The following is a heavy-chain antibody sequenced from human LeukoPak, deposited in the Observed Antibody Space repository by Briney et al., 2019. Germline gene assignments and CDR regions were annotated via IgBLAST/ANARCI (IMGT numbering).Heavy chain of an antibody. CDR1: GLIFSSYA. CDR2: ISSSSGDI. J-gene: IGHJ3*01. CDR3: VRDYGGSSGAFDL. Sequence: PGESLRLSCRASGLIFSSYALNWVRRAPGQGLEWVSSISSSSGDIYYTDSVKGRFTISRDNARKSLYLQMNSLRVEDTAVYYCVRDYGGSSGAFDLWGQGTMVTVSS. D-gene: IGHD4-23*01. V-gene: IGHV3-21*01.